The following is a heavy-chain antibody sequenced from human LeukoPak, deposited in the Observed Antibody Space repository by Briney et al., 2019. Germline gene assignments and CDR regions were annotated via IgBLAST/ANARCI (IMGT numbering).Heavy chain of an antibody. CDR2: MNPNSGNT. CDR3: ARGGYSYGWMEIDY. D-gene: IGHD5-18*01. V-gene: IGHV1-8*01. CDR1: GYTFTSYD. J-gene: IGHJ4*02. Sequence: GASVKVSCKASGYTFTSYDINWVRQATGQGLEWMGWMNPNSGNTGYAQKFQGRVTMTRNTSISTAYMELSSLRSEDTAVYYCARGGYSYGWMEIDYWGQGTLVTVSS.